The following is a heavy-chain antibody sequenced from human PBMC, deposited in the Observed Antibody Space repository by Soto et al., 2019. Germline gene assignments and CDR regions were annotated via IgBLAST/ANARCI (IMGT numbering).Heavy chain of an antibody. CDR3: ARKDSGYADYMDV. J-gene: IGHJ6*03. CDR2: IYYSGGT. Sequence: QVQLQESGPGLVKPSQTLSLTCTVSGGSISRGGYYWSWIRQHPGKGLEWIGYIYYSGGTYYNPSLKSRVTISVDTFENQFSLRLSSVTAADTAVYYCARKDSGYADYMDVWGKGTTVTVSS. CDR1: GGSISRGGYY. D-gene: IGHD5-12*01. V-gene: IGHV4-31*03.